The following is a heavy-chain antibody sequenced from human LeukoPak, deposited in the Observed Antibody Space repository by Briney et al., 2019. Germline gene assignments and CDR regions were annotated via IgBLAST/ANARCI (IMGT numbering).Heavy chain of an antibody. CDR3: ARLNKSYYYGMDV. V-gene: IGHV4-59*08. D-gene: IGHD2/OR15-2a*01. Sequence: SETLSLTCTVSGGSISSYYWSWIRQPPGKGLEWMGYIYYRGSPTYNPSLKSRVTISVDTSKNQFSLKLSSVTAADTAVYYCARLNKSYYYGMDVWGQGTTVTVSS. J-gene: IGHJ6*02. CDR2: IYYRGSP. CDR1: GGSISSYY.